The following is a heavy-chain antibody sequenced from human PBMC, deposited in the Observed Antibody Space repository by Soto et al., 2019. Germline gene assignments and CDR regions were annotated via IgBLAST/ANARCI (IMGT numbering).Heavy chain of an antibody. V-gene: IGHV1-3*01. CDR3: ASSYSNYALIDYYYYGMDV. Sequence: QVQLVQSGAEVKKPGASVKVSCKASGYTFTSYAMHWVRHAPGQRLEWMGWSNAGNGNTKYSQKFQGRVTITRDTSASTAYMELSSLRSEDTAVYYCASSYSNYALIDYYYYGMDVWGQGTTVTVSS. J-gene: IGHJ6*02. D-gene: IGHD4-4*01. CDR1: GYTFTSYA. CDR2: SNAGNGNT.